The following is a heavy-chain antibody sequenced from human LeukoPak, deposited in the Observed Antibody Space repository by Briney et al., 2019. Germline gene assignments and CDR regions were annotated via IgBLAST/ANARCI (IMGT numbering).Heavy chain of an antibody. Sequence: GGSLRLSCTASGFTFGDYAMSWFRQAPGKGLEWVGFIRSKAYGGTTEYAASVKGRFTISRGDSKSIAYLQMNSLKTEDTAVYYCTRGGRGIVHPVDYWGQGTLVTVSS. CDR3: TRGGRGIVHPVDY. CDR1: GFTFGDYA. CDR2: IRSKAYGGTT. J-gene: IGHJ4*02. D-gene: IGHD3-16*01. V-gene: IGHV3-49*03.